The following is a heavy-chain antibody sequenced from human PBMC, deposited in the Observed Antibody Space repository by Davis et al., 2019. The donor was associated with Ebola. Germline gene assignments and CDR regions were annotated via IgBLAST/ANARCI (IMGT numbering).Heavy chain of an antibody. CDR3: ARADTAMVIRYYYYGMDV. CDR1: GFTFSDYY. Sequence: GESLKISCAASGFTFSDYYMSWIRQAPGKGLQWVSYISSSGSTIYYADSVKGRFTISRDNAKNSLYLQMNSLRAEDTAVYYCARADTAMVIRYYYYGMDVWGQGTTVTVSS. J-gene: IGHJ6*02. V-gene: IGHV3-11*01. D-gene: IGHD5-18*01. CDR2: ISSSGSTI.